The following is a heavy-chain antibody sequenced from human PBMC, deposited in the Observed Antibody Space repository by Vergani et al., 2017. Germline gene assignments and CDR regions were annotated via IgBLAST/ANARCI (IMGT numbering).Heavy chain of an antibody. D-gene: IGHD3-10*01. V-gene: IGHV3-30*18. Sequence: VQLVESGGGVVQPGRSLRLSCAASGFTFSSYGMHWVRQAPGKGLEWVAVISYDGSNKYYADSVKGRFTISRDNSKNTLYLQMNSLRAEDTAVYYCAKVMVRGKPGYGMDVWGQGP. CDR3: AKVMVRGKPGYGMDV. CDR2: ISYDGSNK. CDR1: GFTFSSYG. J-gene: IGHJ6*02.